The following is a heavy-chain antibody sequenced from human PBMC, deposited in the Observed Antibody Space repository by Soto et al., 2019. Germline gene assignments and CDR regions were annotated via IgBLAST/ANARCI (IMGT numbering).Heavy chain of an antibody. CDR2: INAGNGNT. D-gene: IGHD3-22*01. CDR3: ARMDYDSSGYYYAEAPDY. V-gene: IGHV1-3*01. J-gene: IGHJ4*02. Sequence: ASVKVSCKASGGTFSSYAISWVRQAPGQRLEWMGWINAGNGNTKYSQKFQGRVTITRDTSASTAYMELSSLRSEDTAVYYCARMDYDSSGYYYAEAPDYWGQGTLVTVSS. CDR1: GGTFSSYA.